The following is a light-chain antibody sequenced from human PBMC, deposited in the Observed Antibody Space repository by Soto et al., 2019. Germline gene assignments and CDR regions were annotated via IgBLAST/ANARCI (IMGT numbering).Light chain of an antibody. J-gene: IGLJ2*01. CDR1: TNDVGRYNL. V-gene: IGLV2-23*01. CDR3: SSYTGPDNLI. Sequence: QSALTQPASVSGSPGQSITISCTGTTNDVGRYNLVSWYQQSPGKVPKLIIYEATKRPSGVSNRFSGSTSGNTASLTISGLQAEDEGDYYCSSYTGPDNLIFGGGTKVTVL. CDR2: EAT.